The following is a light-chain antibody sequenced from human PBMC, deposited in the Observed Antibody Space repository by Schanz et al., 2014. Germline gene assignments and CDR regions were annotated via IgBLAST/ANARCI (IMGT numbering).Light chain of an antibody. Sequence: QSALTQPASVSGSPGQSVTISCTGTSSDVGGYNSVSWYQQHPGKAPKLMIYEVTKRPSGVPDRFSGSKSGNTASLTISGLQAEDEGDYYCCSYAGSSTFVFGTGTKLTVL. J-gene: IGLJ1*01. CDR2: EVT. V-gene: IGLV2-23*02. CDR3: CSYAGSSTFV. CDR1: SSDVGGYNS.